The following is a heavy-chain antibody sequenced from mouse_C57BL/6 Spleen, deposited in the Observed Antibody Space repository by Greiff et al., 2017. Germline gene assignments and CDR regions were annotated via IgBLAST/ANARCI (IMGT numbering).Heavy chain of an antibody. CDR1: GFNIKDYY. CDR3: ARFFHYDGYYYAMDY. V-gene: IGHV14-2*01. Sequence: EVQRVESGAELVKPGASVKLSCTASGFNIKDYYMHWVKQRTEQGLEWIGRIDPEDGETKYAPKFQGKATISADTSSNTAYLQLSSLTSEDTAVYYCARFFHYDGYYYAMDYWGQGTSVTVSS. CDR2: IDPEDGET. D-gene: IGHD2-3*01. J-gene: IGHJ4*01.